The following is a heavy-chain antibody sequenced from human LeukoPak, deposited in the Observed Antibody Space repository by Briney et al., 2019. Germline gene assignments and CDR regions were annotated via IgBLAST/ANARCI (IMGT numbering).Heavy chain of an antibody. Sequence: SETLSLTCTVSGGSISSYYWSWIRQPPGKGLEWIGYIYYSGTTNYNPSLKSRVTISVDTSKNQFSLKLSSVTAADTAVYYCASPREGYYDTTFDYWGQGTLVTVSS. V-gene: IGHV4-59*08. CDR1: GGSISSYY. CDR2: IYYSGTT. CDR3: ASPREGYYDTTFDY. J-gene: IGHJ4*02. D-gene: IGHD3-22*01.